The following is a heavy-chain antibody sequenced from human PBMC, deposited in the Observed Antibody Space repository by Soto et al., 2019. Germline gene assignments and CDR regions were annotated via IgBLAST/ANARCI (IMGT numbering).Heavy chain of an antibody. D-gene: IGHD2-2*01. CDR3: ARGTREPAAPKCYYGMDV. Sequence: SVKVSCKASGGTFSSYAISWVRQAPGQGLEWMGGIIPIFGTANYAQKFQGRVTITADESTSTAYMELSSLRSEDTAVYYCARGTREPAAPKCYYGMDVWGQGTTGTV. J-gene: IGHJ6*02. CDR2: IIPIFGTA. CDR1: GGTFSSYA. V-gene: IGHV1-69*13.